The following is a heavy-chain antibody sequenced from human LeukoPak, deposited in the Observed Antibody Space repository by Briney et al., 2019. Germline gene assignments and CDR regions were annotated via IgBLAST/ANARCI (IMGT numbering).Heavy chain of an antibody. Sequence: SQTLPLTCVISGDSVSRNSAAWNWIRQSPSRGLEWLGRTYYRSEWYNEYALSVKSRITVNPDTSKNQFSLHLNSVTPEDTAVYYCARRLTQYDCFDPWGQGILVTVSS. V-gene: IGHV6-1*01. CDR2: TYYRSEWYN. CDR1: GDSVSRNSAA. D-gene: IGHD2-2*01. J-gene: IGHJ5*02. CDR3: ARRLTQYDCFDP.